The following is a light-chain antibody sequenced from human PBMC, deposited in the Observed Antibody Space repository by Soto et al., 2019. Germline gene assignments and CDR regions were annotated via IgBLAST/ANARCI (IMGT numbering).Light chain of an antibody. V-gene: IGLV2-14*01. CDR3: SCYTSSSTRAGV. CDR2: DVS. J-gene: IGLJ2*01. CDR1: SSDVGVYNY. Sequence: QSALTQPASVSGSPGQSITISCTGTSSDVGVYNYVSWYQQHPGKAPKLMIYDVSNRPSGVSNRFSGSESGNTASLTISGFEAEDEAEYYYSCYTSSSTRAGVFGGGTKLTVL.